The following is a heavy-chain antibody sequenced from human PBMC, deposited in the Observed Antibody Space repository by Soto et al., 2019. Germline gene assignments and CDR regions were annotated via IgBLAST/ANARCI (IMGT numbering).Heavy chain of an antibody. Sequence: EVPLLESGGGLVQPGGSLRLSCAASGFTFSSYVMSWVRQAPGKGLEWVSAISGSGGSTYYADSVNGRFTISRDNSKSTLYLPMNSLSAEDTAVYYWAKDHRWSFYFDSWGQGTLVTVSS. D-gene: IGHD1-26*01. CDR2: ISGSGGST. CDR3: AKDHRWSFYFDS. V-gene: IGHV3-23*01. J-gene: IGHJ4*02. CDR1: GFTFSSYV.